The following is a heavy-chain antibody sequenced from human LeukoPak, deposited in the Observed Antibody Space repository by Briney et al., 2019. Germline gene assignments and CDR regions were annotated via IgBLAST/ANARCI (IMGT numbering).Heavy chain of an antibody. CDR3: AQFMTTVTGGAFDI. CDR2: IYWDDDK. J-gene: IGHJ3*02. Sequence: SGPTLANPTQTLTLTSTFSGFSLRTTGVGVDWIRQPPGKALEWLALIYWDDDKRYSPSLKSRLSINKDTSTNQVVLTMTSMDPVDTATYYCAQFMTTVTGGAFDIWGQGTMVTVSS. CDR1: GFSLRTTGVG. D-gene: IGHD4-17*01. V-gene: IGHV2-5*02.